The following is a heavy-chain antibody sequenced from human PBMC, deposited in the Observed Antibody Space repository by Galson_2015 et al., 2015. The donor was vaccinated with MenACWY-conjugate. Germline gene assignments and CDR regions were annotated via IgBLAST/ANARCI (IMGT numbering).Heavy chain of an antibody. CDR1: GFIFSSYA. Sequence: SLRLACAASGFIFSSYAMSWVRQAPGTGLEWVSAMSGSGGSRYYADSVKGRFTIYRDNFMNAVYLRMNSLRAEDTAVYYCAKTYCSRTNCREPNWYFDLWGRGTLVTVSS. J-gene: IGHJ2*01. CDR2: MSGSGGSR. D-gene: IGHD2-2*01. CDR3: AKTYCSRTNCREPNWYFDL. V-gene: IGHV3-23*01.